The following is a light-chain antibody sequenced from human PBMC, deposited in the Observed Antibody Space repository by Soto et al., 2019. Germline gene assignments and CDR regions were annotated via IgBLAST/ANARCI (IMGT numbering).Light chain of an antibody. V-gene: IGLV1-47*01. CDR1: SSNSGSNY. J-gene: IGLJ2*01. CDR3: AAWDDSLSGVV. Sequence: QAVVTQPPSTSGTPGQRVTISCSGSSSNSGSNYVYWYQHLPGTAPKLLIFRNDQRPSGVPDRFSGSQSGTSASLAISGLRSEDEADYYCAAWDDSLSGVVFGGGTKLTVL. CDR2: RND.